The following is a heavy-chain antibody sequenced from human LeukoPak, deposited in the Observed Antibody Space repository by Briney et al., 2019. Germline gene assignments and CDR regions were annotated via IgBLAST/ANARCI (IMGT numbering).Heavy chain of an antibody. Sequence: GGSLRLSCSASGFSFSDYDMNWFRQAPGKGLEWISSISGRSSHVYYGDSVKGRFSISRDNAMNSVFLQMNSLGVEDTGVYYCARASRNTGVYYLYMDVWGKGTTVTVSS. D-gene: IGHD1-14*01. CDR2: ISGRSSHV. J-gene: IGHJ6*03. V-gene: IGHV3-21*01. CDR3: ARASRNTGVYYLYMDV. CDR1: GFSFSDYD.